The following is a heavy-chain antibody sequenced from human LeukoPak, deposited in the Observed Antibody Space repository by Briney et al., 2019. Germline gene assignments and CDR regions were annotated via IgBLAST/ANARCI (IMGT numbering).Heavy chain of an antibody. CDR3: ARAGREYFGVVTPDY. J-gene: IGHJ4*02. V-gene: IGHV3-21*01. CDR1: GFTFSSYS. Sequence: GGSLRLSCAASGFTFSSYSMNWVRQAPGKGLEWVSSISSSSSYIYYADSVKGRFTISRDNAKNSLYLQMNSLRAEDTAVYYCARAGREYFGVVTPDYWGQGTLVTVSS. D-gene: IGHD3-3*01. CDR2: ISSSSSYI.